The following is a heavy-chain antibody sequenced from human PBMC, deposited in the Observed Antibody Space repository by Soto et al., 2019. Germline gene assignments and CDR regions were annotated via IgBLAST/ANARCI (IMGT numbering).Heavy chain of an antibody. Sequence: QVQLVQSGAEVKKPGASVKVSCKASGYTFTSYAMHWVRQAPGQRLEWMGWINAGHGNTKYSQKFQGRVPITRDTSPSTAYMKQSSLRSEDTAAYYCARGARASLFVLPAARLWFDPWGQGTLVTVSS. CDR3: ARGARASLFVLPAARLWFDP. CDR2: INAGHGNT. CDR1: GYTFTSYA. V-gene: IGHV1-3*01. D-gene: IGHD2-2*01. J-gene: IGHJ5*02.